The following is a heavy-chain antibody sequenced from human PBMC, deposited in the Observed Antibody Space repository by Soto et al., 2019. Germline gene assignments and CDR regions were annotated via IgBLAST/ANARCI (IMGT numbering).Heavy chain of an antibody. CDR3: AKDLDDYSSAIDF. V-gene: IGHV3-23*01. Sequence: EVQLLKSGGGLVQPGGSLRLSCVGSGFSFRKYAMNWVRQAPGKGLEWVSGISGSGGSGRGFYADPVKGRFTISRDNSKNTLYLEMNSLRAEDTAVYYCAKDLDDYSSAIDFWGQGTLVTVSS. CDR1: GFSFRKYA. J-gene: IGHJ4*02. D-gene: IGHD4-4*01. CDR2: ISGSGGSGRG.